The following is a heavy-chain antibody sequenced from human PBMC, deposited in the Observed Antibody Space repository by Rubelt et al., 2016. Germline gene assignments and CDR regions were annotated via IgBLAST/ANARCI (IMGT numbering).Heavy chain of an antibody. CDR2: IYYSGST. J-gene: IGHJ4*02. D-gene: IGHD3-22*01. CDR1: GGSVSSNY. Sequence: QVQLQQWGEGLLKPSETLSLTCDVYGGSVSSNYWSWIRQPPGKGLEWIGSIYYSGSTYYNPSLESSLTISVETSKDQFSMKLSSVTAADTAVYYCARNDHYDSRWGQGTLVTVSS. V-gene: IGHV4-34*01. CDR3: ARNDHYDSR.